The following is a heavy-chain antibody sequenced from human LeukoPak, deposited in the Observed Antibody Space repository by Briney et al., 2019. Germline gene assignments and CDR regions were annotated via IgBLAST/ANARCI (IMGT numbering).Heavy chain of an antibody. Sequence: ASVKVSCKASGGTFSSYAINWVRQATGQGLEWMGWMNPNSGNTGYAQKFQGRVTMTRNTSISTAYMELSSLRSEDTAVYYCARERVRDFWSGLTYGMDVWGQGTTVTVSS. V-gene: IGHV1-8*02. CDR3: ARERVRDFWSGLTYGMDV. CDR2: MNPNSGNT. D-gene: IGHD3-3*01. CDR1: GGTFSSYA. J-gene: IGHJ6*02.